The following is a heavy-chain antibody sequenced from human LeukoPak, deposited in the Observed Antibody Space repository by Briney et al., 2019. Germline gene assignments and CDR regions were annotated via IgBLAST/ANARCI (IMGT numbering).Heavy chain of an antibody. J-gene: IGHJ4*02. Sequence: GGSLRLSCAASGFTVSSNYMSWVRQAPGKGLEWVSVIFSGGSTYYADSVKGRFTISRDNSKNTLYLQMNSLRAEDTAVYYCAKDRYGDLYFDYWGQGTLVTVSS. CDR2: IFSGGST. V-gene: IGHV3-53*01. CDR1: GFTVSSNY. D-gene: IGHD4-17*01. CDR3: AKDRYGDLYFDY.